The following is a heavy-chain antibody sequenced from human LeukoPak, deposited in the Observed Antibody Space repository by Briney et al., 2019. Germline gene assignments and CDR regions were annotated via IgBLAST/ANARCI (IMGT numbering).Heavy chain of an antibody. J-gene: IGHJ4*02. Sequence: PGRSLRLSCAASGFTFSSYGMYWVRRAPGKGLEWVAVISYDGSNKYYADSVKGRFTISRDNSKNTLYLQMNSLRAEDTAVYYCAKSAVTTLYYFDYWGQGTLVTVSS. CDR2: ISYDGSNK. CDR3: AKSAVTTLYYFDY. D-gene: IGHD4-17*01. V-gene: IGHV3-30*18. CDR1: GFTFSSYG.